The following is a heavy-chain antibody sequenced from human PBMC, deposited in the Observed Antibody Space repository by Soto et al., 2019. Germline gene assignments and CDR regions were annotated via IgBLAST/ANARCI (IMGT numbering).Heavy chain of an antibody. D-gene: IGHD6-19*01. CDR1: GGSFSGYY. Sequence: SETLSLTCAVYGGSFSGYYWSWIRQPPGKGLEWIREINHSGSTNYNPSLKSRVTISVDTSKNQFSLKLSSVTAADTAVYYCARDKELGYSSGWYDVRFDPWGQGTLVTVSS. CDR3: ARDKELGYSSGWYDVRFDP. CDR2: INHSGST. J-gene: IGHJ5*02. V-gene: IGHV4-34*01.